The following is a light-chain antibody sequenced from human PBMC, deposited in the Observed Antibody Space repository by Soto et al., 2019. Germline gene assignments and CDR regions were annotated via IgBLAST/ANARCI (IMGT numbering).Light chain of an antibody. CDR1: QIISSW. CDR3: QNYDSAPWT. J-gene: IGKJ1*01. CDR2: DAS. V-gene: IGKV1-5*01. Sequence: DIQMTHSPSTLSASLLYRVTSTCLAIQIISSWLAWYQQKPGKAPKLLIYDASSLESGVPSRFSGSGSGTDFTLTITGLQPEDFATYYCQNYDSAPWTFGQGTKVDIK.